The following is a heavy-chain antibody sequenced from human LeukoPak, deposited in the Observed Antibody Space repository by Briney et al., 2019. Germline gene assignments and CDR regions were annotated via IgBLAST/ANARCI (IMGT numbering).Heavy chain of an antibody. D-gene: IGHD1-1*01. CDR1: GFTFSNYW. CDR2: IKQDGSER. Sequence: GGSLRLSCAASGFTFSNYWMSWVRQAPGKGLEWVANIKQDGSERYYVDSVKGRFTISRDNAKNSLYLQMNSLRAEDTAVYYCARAPPTGYYFDYWGQGTLVTVSS. V-gene: IGHV3-7*03. CDR3: ARAPPTGYYFDY. J-gene: IGHJ4*02.